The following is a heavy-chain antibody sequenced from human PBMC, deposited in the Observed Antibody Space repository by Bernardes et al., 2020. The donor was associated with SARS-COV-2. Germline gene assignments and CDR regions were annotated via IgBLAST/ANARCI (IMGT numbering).Heavy chain of an antibody. J-gene: IGHJ4*02. CDR2: IYPGANT. D-gene: IGHD6-13*01. Sequence: GSLRLSCAASGFTVSTNYMSWVRQAPGKGPEWVSVIYPGANTYSADSVKGRFTISRDNSKNTMFLQMNSLTTEDTAVYYCVRDYPDPADWGQGTLVTVSS. CDR3: VRDYPDPAD. V-gene: IGHV3-66*01. CDR1: GFTVSTNY.